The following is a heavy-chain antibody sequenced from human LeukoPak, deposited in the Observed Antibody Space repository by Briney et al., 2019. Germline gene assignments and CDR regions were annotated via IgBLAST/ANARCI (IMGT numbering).Heavy chain of an antibody. CDR3: ASGRYSSSADLYFDY. CDR1: GGTFSSYA. Sequence: ASVKVSCKASGGTFSSYAISWVRQAPGQGLEWMGGIIPIFGTANYAQKFQGRVTITADESTSTAYMELSSLRSEDTAVYYCASGRYSSSADLYFDYWGQGTLVTVSS. CDR2: IIPIFGTA. D-gene: IGHD6-6*01. V-gene: IGHV1-69*13. J-gene: IGHJ4*02.